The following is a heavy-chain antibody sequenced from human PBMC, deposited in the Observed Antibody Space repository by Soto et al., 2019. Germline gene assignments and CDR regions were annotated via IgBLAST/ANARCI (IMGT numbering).Heavy chain of an antibody. Sequence: QLQLQESGPGLVKPSETLSLTCTVSGGSISSSSYYWGWIRQPPGKGLEWIGSIYYSGSTYYNPSLNSRVTISVDTSKNQFSLKLSSVTAADTAVYSCARHIEGYCSGGSCYSGWSDPWLKGTLVTVSS. CDR3: ARHIEGYCSGGSCYSGWSDP. CDR2: IYYSGST. V-gene: IGHV4-39*01. CDR1: GGSISSSSYY. D-gene: IGHD2-15*01. J-gene: IGHJ5*02.